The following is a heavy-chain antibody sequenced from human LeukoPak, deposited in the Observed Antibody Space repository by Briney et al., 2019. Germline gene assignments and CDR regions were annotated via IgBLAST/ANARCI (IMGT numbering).Heavy chain of an antibody. D-gene: IGHD2-21*02. J-gene: IGHJ6*02. CDR1: GYTLTELS. CDR2: FDPEDGET. Sequence: ASVKVSCKVSGYTLTELSMHWVRQAPGKGLEWMGGFDPEDGETIYAQKFQGRVTMTEDTSTDTAYMELSSLRSEDTAVYYCATVFGDCYPKRFGRSEPHYYYYGMDVWGQGTTVTVSS. V-gene: IGHV1-24*01. CDR3: ATVFGDCYPKRFGRSEPHYYYYGMDV.